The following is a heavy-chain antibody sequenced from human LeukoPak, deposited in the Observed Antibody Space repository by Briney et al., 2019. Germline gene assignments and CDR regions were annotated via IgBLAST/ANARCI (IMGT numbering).Heavy chain of an antibody. CDR1: GGSISSSNYY. V-gene: IGHV4-39*07. CDR2: IYYSGTT. CDR3: ARISSSNWYNERGAFDV. Sequence: PSETLSLTCIVSGGSISSSNYYWGWIRQPPGKGLEWIGSIYYSGTTYFNPSLKSRVTISVDTSKNQFSLKLSSVTAADTAVYYCARISSSNWYNERGAFDVWGQGTMVTVSS. D-gene: IGHD6-13*01. J-gene: IGHJ3*01.